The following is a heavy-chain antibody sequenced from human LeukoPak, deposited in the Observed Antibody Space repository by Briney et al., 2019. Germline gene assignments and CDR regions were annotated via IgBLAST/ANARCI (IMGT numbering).Heavy chain of an antibody. Sequence: GGSLRLSCAASGFTFSSLWMHWVRQAPGKVLVWVSRINSDGTSTGYADSVKGRFTISRDNAKNTLYLQMNSLRAEDTAVYYCASGLAYNYACTMGYWGQGTLVTVSS. CDR1: GFTFSSLW. J-gene: IGHJ4*02. V-gene: IGHV3-74*01. D-gene: IGHD5-18*01. CDR2: INSDGTST. CDR3: ASGLAYNYACTMGY.